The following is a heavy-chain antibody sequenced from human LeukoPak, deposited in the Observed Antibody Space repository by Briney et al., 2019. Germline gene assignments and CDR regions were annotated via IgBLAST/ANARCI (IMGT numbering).Heavy chain of an antibody. CDR3: AKDEGDSSSFMDY. CDR1: GFTFDDYA. CDR2: ISWNSGSI. V-gene: IGHV3-9*01. J-gene: IGHJ4*02. Sequence: PGGSLRLSCAASGFTFDDYAMHWVRQAPGKGLKWVSGISWNSGSIGYADSVKGRFTISRDNAKNSLYLQMNSLRAEDTALYYCAKDEGDSSSFMDYWGQGTLVTVSS. D-gene: IGHD6-13*01.